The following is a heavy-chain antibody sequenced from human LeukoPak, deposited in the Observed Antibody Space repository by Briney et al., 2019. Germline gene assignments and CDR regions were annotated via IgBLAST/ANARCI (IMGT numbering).Heavy chain of an antibody. J-gene: IGHJ4*02. Sequence: GGSLRLSCAASGFTFSSYEMNWVRQAPGKGLEWVSYISSSGSTIYYADSVKGRFTISRDNSKNTLYLQMNSLRAEDTAVYYCAKVGKSDRNNFFTTKEKQLDYWGQGTLLTVSS. V-gene: IGHV3-48*03. CDR3: AKVGKSDRNNFFTTKEKQLDY. D-gene: IGHD1/OR15-1a*01. CDR2: ISSSGSTI. CDR1: GFTFSSYE.